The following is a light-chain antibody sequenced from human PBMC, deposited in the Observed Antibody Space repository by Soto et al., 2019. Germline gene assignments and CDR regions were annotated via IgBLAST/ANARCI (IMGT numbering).Light chain of an antibody. CDR1: QSVLYRSNSKNY. CDR2: WAS. V-gene: IGKV4-1*01. Sequence: DIVMTQSPDSLAVSLGDRSTINCNSSQSVLYRSNSKNYLAWYQQKPGQPPRLLIYWASTRESGVPDRFSGSGSGTDFTLTISSLQAEDVAVYYCQQYYSTPLTFGGGTKVDI. J-gene: IGKJ4*01. CDR3: QQYYSTPLT.